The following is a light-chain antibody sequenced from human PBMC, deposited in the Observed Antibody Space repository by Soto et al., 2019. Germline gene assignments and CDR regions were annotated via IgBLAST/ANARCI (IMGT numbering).Light chain of an antibody. CDR2: DAS. CDR3: QQCYNWSQWT. J-gene: IGKJ1*01. CDR1: QSVDSK. Sequence: EIVMTRSPATLSVSPGERATLSCRASQSVDSKLAWYQQKPGRAPRLLIYDASNRATGIPARFGGSGSGTDFTLTISSLQSEDFAVYYCQQCYNWSQWTFGQGTKVDIK. V-gene: IGKV3D-15*01.